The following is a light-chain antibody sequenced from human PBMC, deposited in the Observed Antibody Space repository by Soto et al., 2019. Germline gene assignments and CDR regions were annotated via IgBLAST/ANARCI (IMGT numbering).Light chain of an antibody. CDR3: QSYDTNNQV. J-gene: IGLJ3*02. Sequence: NFMLTQPHSVSESPGKTVTISCTDSSGSIASNYVQWYQQRPGSAPTTVIYEDNQRPSGVPDRFSGSIDNSSNSASLTISGLKTEDEADYYCQSYDTNNQVFGGGTKVTVL. V-gene: IGLV6-57*02. CDR2: EDN. CDR1: SGSIASNY.